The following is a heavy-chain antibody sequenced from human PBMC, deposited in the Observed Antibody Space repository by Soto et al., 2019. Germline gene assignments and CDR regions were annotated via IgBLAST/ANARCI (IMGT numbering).Heavy chain of an antibody. CDR2: IYTGGST. D-gene: IGHD6-13*01. CDR1: GFTVRTNY. J-gene: IGHJ4*02. Sequence: PWGSLRLSCAASGFTVRTNYMSWVRQSPGKGLEWASVIYTGGSTYYADSVKGRFTISRDNSKNRLFLQMNSLRAEDTAIYYCAKCMGSSWIGVIDNWGEGTLVTVSS. CDR3: AKCMGSSWIGVIDN. V-gene: IGHV3-53*01.